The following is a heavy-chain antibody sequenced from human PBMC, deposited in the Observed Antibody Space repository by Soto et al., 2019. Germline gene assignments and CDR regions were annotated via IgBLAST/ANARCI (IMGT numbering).Heavy chain of an antibody. CDR3: ARQASEDYYYYYGMDV. CDR1: GYSFTSYW. J-gene: IGHJ6*02. V-gene: IGHV5-51*01. CDR2: IYPGDSDT. Sequence: GASLKISCKGSGYSFTSYWICWVRQMPGKGLVWMGIIYPGDSDTRYSPSFQGQVTNSADKSISTAYLQWSSLKASDTAMYSCARQASEDYYYYYGMDVWGQGTTVTVCS.